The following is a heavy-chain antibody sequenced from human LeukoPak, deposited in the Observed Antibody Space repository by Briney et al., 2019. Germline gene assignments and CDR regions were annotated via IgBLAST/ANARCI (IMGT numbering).Heavy chain of an antibody. V-gene: IGHV3-48*01. D-gene: IGHD3-22*01. CDR1: GFTFSSYS. J-gene: IGHJ4*02. Sequence: PGGSLRLSCAASGFTFSSYSMNWVRQAPGKGLEWVSYISSSSSTIYYADSVKGRFTISRDNAKNSLYLQMNSLRAEDTAVYYCAKDVWDDSSGYYFDYWGQGTLVTVSS. CDR3: AKDVWDDSSGYYFDY. CDR2: ISSSSSTI.